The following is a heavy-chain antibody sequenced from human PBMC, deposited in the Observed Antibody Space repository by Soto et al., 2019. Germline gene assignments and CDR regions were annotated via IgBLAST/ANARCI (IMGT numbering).Heavy chain of an antibody. Sequence: GGSLRLSCAASGFTFSSYAMSWVRQAPGKGLEWVSAFSGSGGSTYYADSVKGRFTISRDKSKNTLYLQMNSLRAEDTAVYYCAKARGSGSYYYYYMDVWGKGTTVTVSS. CDR3: AKARGSGSYYYYYMDV. D-gene: IGHD3-10*01. CDR2: FSGSGGST. CDR1: GFTFSSYA. J-gene: IGHJ6*03. V-gene: IGHV3-23*01.